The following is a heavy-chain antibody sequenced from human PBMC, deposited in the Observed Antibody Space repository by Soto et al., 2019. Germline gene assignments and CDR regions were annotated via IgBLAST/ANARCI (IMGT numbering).Heavy chain of an antibody. V-gene: IGHV3-23*01. Sequence: GGSLRLSCAASGFTFSSYAMSWVRQAPGKGLEWVSAISGSGSSTYYVDSVKGRFTISRDNSKNTLYLQLSSLRAEDTAVYYCAKDGRGVVADNYFDYWGQGTRVTVSS. D-gene: IGHD3-10*01. CDR2: ISGSGSST. CDR3: AKDGRGVVADNYFDY. J-gene: IGHJ4*02. CDR1: GFTFSSYA.